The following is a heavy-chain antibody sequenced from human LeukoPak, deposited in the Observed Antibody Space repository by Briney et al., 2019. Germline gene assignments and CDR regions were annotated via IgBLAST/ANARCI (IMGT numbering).Heavy chain of an antibody. V-gene: IGHV4-34*01. D-gene: IGHD5-18*01. CDR1: GGSISSYY. J-gene: IGHJ4*02. Sequence: SETLSLTCTVSGGSISSYYWSWIRQPPGKGLEWIGEINHSGSTNYNPSLKSRVTISVDTSKNQFSLKLSSVTAADTAVYYCASKVLVDTAMVYDYWGQGTLVTVSS. CDR2: INHSGST. CDR3: ASKVLVDTAMVYDY.